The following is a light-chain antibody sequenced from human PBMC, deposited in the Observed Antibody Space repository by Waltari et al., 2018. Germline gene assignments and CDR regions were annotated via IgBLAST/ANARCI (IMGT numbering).Light chain of an antibody. CDR2: EAI. J-gene: IGLJ2*01. Sequence: QSALTQPPSVSGSPGQSVTISCTGTSRDVGTYNRVSWYQQPPATAPRLLIYEAIHRPSGVPDRFSGSKSGDTASLTISELQPEDEADYYCSSYTTSGTLIFGGGTTLTVL. CDR3: SSYTTSGTLI. V-gene: IGLV2-18*02. CDR1: SRDVGTYNR.